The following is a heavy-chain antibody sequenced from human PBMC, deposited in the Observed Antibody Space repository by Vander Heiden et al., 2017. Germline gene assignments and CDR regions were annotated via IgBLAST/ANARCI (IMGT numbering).Heavy chain of an antibody. CDR2: IKSKTDGRTT. J-gene: IGHJ4*02. CDR3: TTDSRDDY. V-gene: IGHV3-15*07. CDR1: GFTFSNAW. Sequence: EVQLVESGGGLVKPGGSLGLSCAASGFTFSNAWMNRLRQAPGKGLEWVGRIKSKTDGRTTDYAAPVKGRFTISRDDSKNTLYLQMNSLKTEDTAVYYCTTDSRDDYWGQGTLVTVSS.